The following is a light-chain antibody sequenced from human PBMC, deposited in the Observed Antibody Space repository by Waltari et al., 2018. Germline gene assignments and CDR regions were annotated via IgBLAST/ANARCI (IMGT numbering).Light chain of an antibody. V-gene: IGKV3-15*01. CDR3: QQYNGERT. CDR2: GAS. CDR1: QSVSSN. J-gene: IGKJ1*01. Sequence: EIVITQSPATLSVSPGERATLSCRASQSVSSNLAWYQQKPGQAPRLLIYGASTRATGIPARFSGSGSGTEFTLTISSLQSEDFAVYYCQQYNGERTFGQGTKVEIK.